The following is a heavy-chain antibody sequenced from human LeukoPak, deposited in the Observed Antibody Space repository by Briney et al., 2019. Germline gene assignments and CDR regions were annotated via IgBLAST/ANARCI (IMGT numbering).Heavy chain of an antibody. D-gene: IGHD3-10*02. CDR1: GFTFSSFW. Sequence: GSLRLSCAASGFTFSSFWMSWIRQAPGKGLEWVANIKQDGSQKYYVDSVKGRFTISRDNAKNSLYLQMNSLRAEDTAVYYCAELGITMIGGVWGKGTTVTISS. V-gene: IGHV3-7*01. J-gene: IGHJ6*04. CDR3: AELGITMIGGV. CDR2: IKQDGSQK.